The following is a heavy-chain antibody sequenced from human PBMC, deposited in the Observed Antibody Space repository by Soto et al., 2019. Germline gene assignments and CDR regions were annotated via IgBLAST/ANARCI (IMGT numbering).Heavy chain of an antibody. D-gene: IGHD3-10*01. CDR1: GFTFSDYY. V-gene: IGHV3-11*01. CDR3: ARDLSASGWDYMDV. J-gene: IGHJ6*03. CDR2: ISSSGSTL. Sequence: QVQLVESGGDLVKPGGSLRLSCAASGFTFSDYYMSWIRQAPGNGLEWVSCISSSGSTLYYADSVKGRFTISRDNTQNSLYLQVNSLSAEDTAVYYCARDLSASGWDYMDVWGKGTTVTVSS.